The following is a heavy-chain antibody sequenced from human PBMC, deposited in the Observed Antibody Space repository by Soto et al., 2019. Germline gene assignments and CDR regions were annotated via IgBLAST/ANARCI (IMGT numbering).Heavy chain of an antibody. CDR3: ARLYRITMVRREPSDY. CDR2: ISAYNGNT. V-gene: IGHV1-18*01. Sequence: QVQLVQSGAEVKKPGASVKVSCKASGYTFTSYGISWVRQAPGQGLEWMGWISAYNGNTNYAQKLQGRVTMTTDTPTSTAYMDLRSLRSHDTAVYYCARLYRITMVRREPSDYWGQGTLVTFSS. CDR1: GYTFTSYG. D-gene: IGHD3-10*01. J-gene: IGHJ4*02.